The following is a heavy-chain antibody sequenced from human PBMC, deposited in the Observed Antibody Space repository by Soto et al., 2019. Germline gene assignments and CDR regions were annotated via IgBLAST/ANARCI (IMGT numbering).Heavy chain of an antibody. CDR1: GGTFNTFA. CDR2: GIPLFNTP. J-gene: IGHJ6*02. D-gene: IGHD1-26*01. Sequence: QVQLVQSGAEVKKPGSSAKVSCKASGGTFNTFAFTWVRQAPGQGFEWMGGGIPLFNTPDYAQKFQGRVTIPADESTSTVYLELSGLSSDDTAVYFCGLASKWELLGYFYGMDVWGQGTTVIVSS. V-gene: IGHV1-69*01. CDR3: GLASKWELLGYFYGMDV.